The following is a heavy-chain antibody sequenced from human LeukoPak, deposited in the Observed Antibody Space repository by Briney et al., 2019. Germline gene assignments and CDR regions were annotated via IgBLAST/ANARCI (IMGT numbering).Heavy chain of an antibody. CDR2: IIPIFGTA. J-gene: IGHJ3*02. Sequence: SVRVSCKASRGTFRNYAISWVRQAPGQGLEWMGGIIPIFGTANYGQKFQGRVTITADESTSTAYMEVNSLRSVDTAMYYCATDLSYCGGDCYAPLPIWGQGTMVTVYS. CDR1: RGTFRNYA. D-gene: IGHD2-21*02. CDR3: ATDLSYCGGDCYAPLPI. V-gene: IGHV1-69*13.